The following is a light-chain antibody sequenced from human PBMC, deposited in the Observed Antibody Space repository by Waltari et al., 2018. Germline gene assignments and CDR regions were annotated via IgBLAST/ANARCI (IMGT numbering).Light chain of an antibody. V-gene: IGLV2-11*01. J-gene: IGLJ2*01. Sequence: QSALTQPRSVSASPGQSVTIPCPGTSSDVGRSHSVSWYPQDPGKAPKLLIFDVSERPSGVSDRFSGSKSGNTASLTISGLQAEDEADYHCCSFAAGNTVIFGGGTKLTVV. CDR2: DVS. CDR3: CSFAAGNTVI. CDR1: SSDVGRSHS.